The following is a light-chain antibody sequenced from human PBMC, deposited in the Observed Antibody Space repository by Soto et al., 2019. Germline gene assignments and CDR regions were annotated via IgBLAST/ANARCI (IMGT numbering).Light chain of an antibody. J-gene: IGLJ1*01. CDR2: EVS. Sequence: QSVLTQPPSAAGSPGQSVTISCTGTSGDVGGYNYVSWYQQHPGKAPKLMIFEVSERLSGVPDRFSASKSGNTASLTVSGLQAEDEADYYCSSYAGSNNYVFGTGTKVTVL. V-gene: IGLV2-8*01. CDR3: SSYAGSNNYV. CDR1: SGDVGGYNY.